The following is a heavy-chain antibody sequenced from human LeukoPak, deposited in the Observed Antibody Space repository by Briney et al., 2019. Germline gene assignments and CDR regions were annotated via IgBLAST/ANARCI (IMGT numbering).Heavy chain of an antibody. J-gene: IGHJ4*02. CDR1: GVTFSSYW. D-gene: IGHD1-1*01. CDR3: ARGKTTSGMSAGY. V-gene: IGHV3-7*01. CDR2: INQDGSEK. Sequence: SGGSLRLSCAASGVTFSSYWMSWVRQAPGKGLEWVVNINQDGSEKYYVDSVKGRFTISRDNAKNSLSLQMNSLRAEDTAVYYCARGKTTSGMSAGYWGQGTLVTVSP.